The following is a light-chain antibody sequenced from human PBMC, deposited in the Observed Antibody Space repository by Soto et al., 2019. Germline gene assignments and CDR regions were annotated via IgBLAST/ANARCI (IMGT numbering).Light chain of an antibody. V-gene: IGKV3-15*01. J-gene: IGKJ1*01. CDR2: GAS. Sequence: EIVMTQSPATLSVSPGERATLSCRASQSVSSNLAWYQQKPGQAPSLLIYGASTRATGIPARFSGSGSGTEFTLTISSLQSEDFAVYYCQQYNNWPSSWTFGQGTKVEIK. CDR3: QQYNNWPSSWT. CDR1: QSVSSN.